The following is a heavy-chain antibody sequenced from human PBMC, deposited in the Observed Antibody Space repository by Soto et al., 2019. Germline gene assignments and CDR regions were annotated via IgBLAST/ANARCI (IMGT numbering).Heavy chain of an antibody. CDR2: TYYRSKWYN. V-gene: IGHV6-1*01. D-gene: IGHD3-16*02. CDR3: ARESLPHDAFDI. CDR1: GDSVSSNSAA. Sequence: SQTLSLTCAISGDSVSSNSAAWNWIRQSPARGLEWLGRTYYRSKWYNDYAVSVKSRITINPATSKNPFSLQLNSVTPEDTDVYYCARESLPHDAFDIGGQGTMVTVSS. J-gene: IGHJ3*02.